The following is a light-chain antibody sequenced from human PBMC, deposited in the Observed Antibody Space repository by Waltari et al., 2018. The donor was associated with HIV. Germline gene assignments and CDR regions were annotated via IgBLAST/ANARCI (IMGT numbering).Light chain of an antibody. CDR2: QDT. V-gene: IGLV3-1*01. CDR3: QVWDSTTAI. Sequence: SYELTQPPAVSVSPGQTASISCSGNELRDKYVCWYQQKPGQSPVVIIYQDTRRPSGIPERFSGSTSGNTATLTISGTQSMDEADYYCQVWDSTTAIFGGGTKLTVL. CDR1: ELRDKY. J-gene: IGLJ2*01.